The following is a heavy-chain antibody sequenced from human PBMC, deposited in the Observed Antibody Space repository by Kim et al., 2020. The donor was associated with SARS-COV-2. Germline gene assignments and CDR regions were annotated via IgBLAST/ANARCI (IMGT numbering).Heavy chain of an antibody. V-gene: IGHV1-18*01. Sequence: NYAQKLQGRVTMTTDTSTSTAYMELRSLRSDDTAVYYCASIPPFDWSFDYWGQGTLVTVSS. CDR3: ASIPPFDWSFDY. J-gene: IGHJ4*02. D-gene: IGHD3-9*01.